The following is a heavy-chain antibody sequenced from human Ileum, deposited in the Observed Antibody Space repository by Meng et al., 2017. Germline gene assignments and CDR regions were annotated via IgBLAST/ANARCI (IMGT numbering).Heavy chain of an antibody. CDR1: GTTFSDYY. CDR2: IRNSGSNI. J-gene: IGHJ4*02. Sequence: VQLVCSGGGLVKPGGSLNLSCADYGTTFSDYYMSWIRQAPGKGLEWVSYIRNSGSNIYYVDSVKGRFTISRDNAKNSLYLQMNSLRAEDTAVYYCATLSYSSLGYWGQGTLVTVSS. D-gene: IGHD1-26*01. CDR3: ATLSYSSLGY. V-gene: IGHV3-11*01.